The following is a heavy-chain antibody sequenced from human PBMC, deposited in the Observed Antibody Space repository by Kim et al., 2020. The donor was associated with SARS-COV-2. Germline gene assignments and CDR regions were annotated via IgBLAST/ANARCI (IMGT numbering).Heavy chain of an antibody. V-gene: IGHV3-23*01. J-gene: IGHJ6*02. CDR2: ISGGAVNK. CDR3: AKMVIMDGYNYFYYYAMDV. Sequence: GGSLRLSCAASGFTFDTFAMSWVRQAPGKGLEWVSVISGGAVNKFYADSVRGRFTISRDNSKSTLYLQMNSLRDEDTALYYCAKMVIMDGYNYFYYYAMDVGGQGTTVTVSS. D-gene: IGHD2-21*01. CDR1: GFTFDTFA.